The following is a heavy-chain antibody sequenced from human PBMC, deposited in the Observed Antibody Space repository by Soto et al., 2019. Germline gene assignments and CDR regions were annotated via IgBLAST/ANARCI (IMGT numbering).Heavy chain of an antibody. Sequence: QVQLQQSGPGLVKPSQTLSVTYTVSGDSITSSPYYWSWVRQLPGRGLEWIGYIYFRGNSYYNPSLKSRVTISLDRSKNQFSLELNSVTAADTALYFCARSGGTNSWYGVFDFWGQGTLVNVSS. V-gene: IGHV4-30-4*01. CDR2: IYFRGNS. CDR3: ARSGGTNSWYGVFDF. J-gene: IGHJ4*02. D-gene: IGHD1-7*01. CDR1: GDSITSSPYY.